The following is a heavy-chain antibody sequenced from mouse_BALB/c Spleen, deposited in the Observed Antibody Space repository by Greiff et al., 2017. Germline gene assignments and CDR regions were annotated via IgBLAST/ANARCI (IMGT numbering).Heavy chain of an antibody. D-gene: IGHD6-2*01. J-gene: IGHJ1*01. CDR1: GYSFTGYF. CDR2: INPYNGDT. Sequence: MQLKESGPELVKPGASVKISCTASGYSFTGYFMNWVMQSHGKSLEWIGRINPYNGDTFYKQKFKGKATLTVDKSSSTAHMELRSLASEDSAVYYCARSEVLGSRYIDVWGAGTTVTVSS. CDR3: ARSEVLGSRYIDV. V-gene: IGHV1-20*02.